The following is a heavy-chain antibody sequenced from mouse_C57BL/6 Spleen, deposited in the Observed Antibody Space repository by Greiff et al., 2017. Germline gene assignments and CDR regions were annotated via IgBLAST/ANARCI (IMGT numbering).Heavy chain of an antibody. J-gene: IGHJ3*01. Sequence: VQLKESGPGLVKPSQSLSLTCSVTGYSITSGYYWNWIRQFPGNKLEWMGYISYDGSNNYNPSLKNRISITRDTSKNQFFLKLNSVTTEDTATYYCAREGDSSGPWFAYWGQGTLVTVSA. CDR3: AREGDSSGPWFAY. CDR1: GYSITSGYY. CDR2: ISYDGSN. V-gene: IGHV3-6*01. D-gene: IGHD3-2*02.